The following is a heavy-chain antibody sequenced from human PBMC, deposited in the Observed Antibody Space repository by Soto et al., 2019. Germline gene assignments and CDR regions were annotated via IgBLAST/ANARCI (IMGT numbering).Heavy chain of an antibody. D-gene: IGHD5-12*01. CDR3: ARMKYIGYDYPPWTLYYFNY. V-gene: IGHV3-74*01. CDR1: GFRLSDYW. J-gene: IGHJ4*02. CDR2: ISVDGGDT. Sequence: GGSLRLSCAASGFRLSDYWMHWVRQVPGKGLLWVSRISVDGGDTTYAESVKGRFTISVDTSKNQFSLKLSSVTAADTAVYYCARMKYIGYDYPPWTLYYFNYWGRGTRFTVSS.